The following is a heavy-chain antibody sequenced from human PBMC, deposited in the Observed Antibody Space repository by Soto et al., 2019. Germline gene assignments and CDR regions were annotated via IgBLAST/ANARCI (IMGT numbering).Heavy chain of an antibody. CDR1: GFTFSSYG. Sequence: QVQLVESGGGVVQPGRSLRLSCAASGFTFSSYGMHWVRQAPGKGLEWVAVIWYDGSNKYYADSVKGRFTISRDNSKNTLYLQMHSLRAEDTAVYYCARDLEATSYSCWFDPWGQGTMVTVSS. J-gene: IGHJ5*02. CDR3: ARDLEATSYSCWFDP. D-gene: IGHD1-26*01. CDR2: IWYDGSNK. V-gene: IGHV3-33*01.